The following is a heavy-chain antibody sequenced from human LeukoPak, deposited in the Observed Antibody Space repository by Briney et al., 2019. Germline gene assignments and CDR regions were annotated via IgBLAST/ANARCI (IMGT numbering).Heavy chain of an antibody. Sequence: PGGSLRLSCAASGFTFSSYAMHWVRQAPGKGLEWVAVIPYDGSNKYYADSVKGRFTISRDDSKNTLYLQMNSLRAEDTAVYYCARDAGRYCSGGSCHIGYYFDYWGQGTLVTVSS. J-gene: IGHJ4*02. CDR3: ARDAGRYCSGGSCHIGYYFDY. CDR1: GFTFSSYA. V-gene: IGHV3-30-3*01. CDR2: IPYDGSNK. D-gene: IGHD2-15*01.